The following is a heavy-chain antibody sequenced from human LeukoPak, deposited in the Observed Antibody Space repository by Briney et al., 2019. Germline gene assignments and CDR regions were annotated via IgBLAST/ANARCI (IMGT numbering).Heavy chain of an antibody. CDR3: ARKGGPRPYYFDY. CDR2: IWYDGSNK. J-gene: IGHJ4*02. V-gene: IGHV3-33*08. CDR1: GFTSSSYG. D-gene: IGHD2-15*01. Sequence: GGSLRLSCAASGFTSSSYGMHWVRQAPGKGLEWVAVIWYDGSNKYYADSVKGRFTISRDNSKNTLYLQMNSLRAEDTAVYYCARKGGPRPYYFDYWGQGTLVTVSS.